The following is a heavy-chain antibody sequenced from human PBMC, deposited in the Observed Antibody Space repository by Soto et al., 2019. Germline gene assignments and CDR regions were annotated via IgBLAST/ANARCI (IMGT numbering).Heavy chain of an antibody. CDR2: IIPIFGTA. CDR3: AREGTGFLEWLHPMDV. V-gene: IGHV1-69*06. J-gene: IGHJ6*02. Sequence: QVQLVQSGAEVKKPGSSVKVSCKASGGTFSSYAISWVRQAPGQGLEWMGGIIPIFGTANYAQKFQGRVTITADNSPSTAYMELSSLRSEDTAVYYCAREGTGFLEWLHPMDVWGQGTTVTVSS. D-gene: IGHD3-3*01. CDR1: GGTFSSYA.